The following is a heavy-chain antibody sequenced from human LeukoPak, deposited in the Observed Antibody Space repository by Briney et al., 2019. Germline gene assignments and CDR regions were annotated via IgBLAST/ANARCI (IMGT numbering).Heavy chain of an antibody. Sequence: GGSLRLSCVASGFSFGNHAMSWVRQAPGKGLQWVSQISGTGGATWYAGFARDRFTISRDNSKKTLYLQMSGLRVEDTAMYYCVKDPRDTYGTNWFVSWGQGTLLIVSS. CDR1: GFSFGNHA. CDR2: ISGTGGAT. CDR3: VKDPRDTYGTNWFVS. J-gene: IGHJ5*01. D-gene: IGHD2-21*01. V-gene: IGHV3-23*01.